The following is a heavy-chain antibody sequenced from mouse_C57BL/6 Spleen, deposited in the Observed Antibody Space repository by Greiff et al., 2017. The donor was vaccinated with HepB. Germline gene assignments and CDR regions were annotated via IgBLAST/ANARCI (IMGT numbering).Heavy chain of an antibody. CDR1: GYSFTGYY. CDR2: INPSTGGT. CDR3: ARGGVYDGSPIDY. J-gene: IGHJ2*01. D-gene: IGHD2-3*01. Sequence: LVESGPELVKPGASVKISCKASGYSFTGYYMNWVKQSPEKSLEWIGEINPSTGGTTYNQKFKAKATLTVDKSSSTAYMQLKSLTSEDSAVYYCARGGVYDGSPIDYWGQGTTLTVSS. V-gene: IGHV1-42*01.